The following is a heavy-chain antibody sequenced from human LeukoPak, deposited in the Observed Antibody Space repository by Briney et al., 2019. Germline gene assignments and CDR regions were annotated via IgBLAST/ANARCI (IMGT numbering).Heavy chain of an antibody. V-gene: IGHV3-33*01. CDR3: ARDAFMGY. D-gene: IGHD3-10*01. CDR2: IWYDGSNK. Sequence: PGGSLRLSCATSGFTFSSYGMHWVRQAPGKGLEGVAVIWYDGSNKYYADYVKGRFTISRDNSKNTLYLQMNSLRAEDTALYYCARDAFMGYWGQGTLVTV. CDR1: GFTFSSYG. J-gene: IGHJ4*02.